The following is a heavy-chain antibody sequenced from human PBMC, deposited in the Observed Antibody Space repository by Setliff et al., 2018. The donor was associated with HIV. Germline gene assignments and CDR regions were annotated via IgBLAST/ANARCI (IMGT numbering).Heavy chain of an antibody. CDR1: NGSISSGNHY. CDR2: IFYRGST. D-gene: IGHD3-3*01. V-gene: IGHV4-31*03. CDR3: ARAGHYDFLGGFSAQPLDP. J-gene: IGHJ5*02. Sequence: SETLSLTCTVSNGSISSGNHYWSWIRQHPGKGLEWIGYIFYRGSTYYNPSLKSRVSLSIDTSKNYFSLKLTSVTAADTAMYFCARAGHYDFLGGFSAQPLDPWGRGILVIVSS.